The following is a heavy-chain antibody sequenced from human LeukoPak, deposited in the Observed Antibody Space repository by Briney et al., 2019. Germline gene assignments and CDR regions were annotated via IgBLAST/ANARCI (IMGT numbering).Heavy chain of an antibody. CDR2: IYTSGST. Sequence: SETLSLTCTVSGGSISIYYWSWIRQPAGKGLEWIGRIYTSGSTNYNHSLKSRVTMLVDTSKNQFSLKLSSVTAADTAVYSCARDTYYYDSSGYYYFDYWGQGTLVTVSS. J-gene: IGHJ4*02. CDR3: ARDTYYYDSSGYYYFDY. CDR1: GGSISIYY. D-gene: IGHD3-22*01. V-gene: IGHV4-4*07.